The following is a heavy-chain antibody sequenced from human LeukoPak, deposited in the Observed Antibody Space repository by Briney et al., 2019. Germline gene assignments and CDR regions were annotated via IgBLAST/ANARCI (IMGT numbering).Heavy chain of an antibody. V-gene: IGHV5-51*01. CDR2: IYPGDSDT. CDR3: AKIKQYSRPRFDP. J-gene: IGHJ5*02. Sequence: PGESLKISCKGSGYGFTSYWIGWVRQMPGKGLEWMGIIYPGDSDTRYSPSFQGQVTISADKSISTAYLQWSSLKASDTAMYYCAKIKQYSRPRFDPWGQGTLVTVSS. D-gene: IGHD6-6*01. CDR1: GYGFTSYW.